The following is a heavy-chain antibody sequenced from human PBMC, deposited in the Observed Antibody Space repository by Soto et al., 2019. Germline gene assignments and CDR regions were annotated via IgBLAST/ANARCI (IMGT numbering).Heavy chain of an antibody. J-gene: IGHJ4*02. Sequence: GGSLRLSCEGSGFTFNDYYMTWIRRAPGKGLEWVAYINTLSTAIYYADSVKGRFTISRDNAKNSLYLQMNGLRAEDTATYYCARRLQWQLRPLDSWGRGTLVTVSS. CDR2: INTLSTAI. V-gene: IGHV3-11*01. CDR3: ARRLQWQLRPLDS. CDR1: GFTFNDYY. D-gene: IGHD6-19*01.